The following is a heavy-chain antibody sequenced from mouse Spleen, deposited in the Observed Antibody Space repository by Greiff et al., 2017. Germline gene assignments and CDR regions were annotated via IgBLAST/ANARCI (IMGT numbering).Heavy chain of an antibody. CDR1: GYTFTSYW. CDR2: IDPSDSYT. D-gene: IGHD2-4*01. J-gene: IGHJ4*01. Sequence: VQLQQPGAELVRPGTSVKLSCKASGYTFTSYWMHWVKQRPGQGLEWIGVIDPSDSYTNYNQKFKGKATLTVDTSSSTAYMQLSSLTSEDSAVYYCARSDEYDGGTYYAMDYWGQGTTVTVSS. CDR3: ARSDEYDGGTYYAMDY. V-gene: IGHV1-59*01.